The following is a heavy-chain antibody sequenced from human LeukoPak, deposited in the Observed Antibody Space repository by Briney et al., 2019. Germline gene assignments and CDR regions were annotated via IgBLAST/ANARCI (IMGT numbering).Heavy chain of an antibody. CDR3: ARGTFTIFGVVDY. V-gene: IGHV3-74*01. D-gene: IGHD3-3*01. Sequence: GGSLRLSCATSGFTFSSYWMHWVRQAPGKGLVWVSRINTDGSSTNYADSVKGRFTISRDNAKNTLYLQMNSLRAEDTAVYYCARGTFTIFGVVDYWGQGTQVTVSS. J-gene: IGHJ4*02. CDR1: GFTFSSYW. CDR2: INTDGSST.